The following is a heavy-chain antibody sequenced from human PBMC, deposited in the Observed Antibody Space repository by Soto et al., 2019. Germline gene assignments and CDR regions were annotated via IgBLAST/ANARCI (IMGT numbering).Heavy chain of an antibody. V-gene: IGHV1-18*01. CDR1: GYSCLSHG. D-gene: IGHD6-19*01. CDR3: ARGSAVGGASYGFEM. CDR2: VSPYNGDT. J-gene: IGHJ3*02. Sequence: QAQLVQSGAEVQNPGASVKVSCKASGYSCLSHGINWLRQAPGQGLEWMGWVSPYNGDTNYAQNHQGRVTMTTDTSTSTAYMELRSMRSDDTAVYYCARGSAVGGASYGFEMWGHGTMVTVSS.